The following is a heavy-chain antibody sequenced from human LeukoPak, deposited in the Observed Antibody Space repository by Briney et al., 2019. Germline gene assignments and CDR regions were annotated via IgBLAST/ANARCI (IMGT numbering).Heavy chain of an antibody. D-gene: IGHD5-18*01. CDR2: INPSGGST. CDR3: ARDPRYSYGSYYYYYMDV. V-gene: IGHV1-46*01. CDR1: GYTFTSYY. J-gene: IGHJ6*03. Sequence: ASVKVSCEASGYTFTSYYMHWVRQAPGQGLEWMGIINPSGGSTSYAQKFQGRVTMTRDMSTSTVYMELSSLRSEDTAVYYCARDPRYSYGSYYYYYMDVWGKGTTVTVSS.